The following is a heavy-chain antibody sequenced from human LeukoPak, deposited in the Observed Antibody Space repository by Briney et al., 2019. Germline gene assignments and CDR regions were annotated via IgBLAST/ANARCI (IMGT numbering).Heavy chain of an antibody. CDR2: ISGSGSST. CDR3: AKNRGTGLAFYDY. V-gene: IGHV3-23*01. J-gene: IGHJ4*02. D-gene: IGHD1-1*01. CDR1: GFTFSSYA. Sequence: GGSLRLSCAASGFTFSSYAMTWVRQAPGKGLEWVSAISGSGSSTYYADSVKGRFTSSRDNSKSTLYLQMSNLRAEDTAAYFCAKNRGTGLAFYDYWGQGTQVTVSS.